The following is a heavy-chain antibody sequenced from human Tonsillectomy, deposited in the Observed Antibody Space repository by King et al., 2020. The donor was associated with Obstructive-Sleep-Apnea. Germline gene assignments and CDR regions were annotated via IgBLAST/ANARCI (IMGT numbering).Heavy chain of an antibody. D-gene: IGHD3-16*01. Sequence: QVQLQQWGAGLLKPSETLSLTCAVYDVSFSGYYCNWIRQPPGKGLEWIGEIDHSGSTNYNPSLKSRVTISVDTSKNQFSLKLTSVTAADTAVYYCARAGDGNWYFDLWGRGTLVTVSS. V-gene: IGHV4-34*01. CDR1: DVSFSGYY. CDR2: IDHSGST. J-gene: IGHJ2*01. CDR3: ARAGDGNWYFDL.